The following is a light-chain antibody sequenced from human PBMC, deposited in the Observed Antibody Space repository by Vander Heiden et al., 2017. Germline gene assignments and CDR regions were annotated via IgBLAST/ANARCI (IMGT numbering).Light chain of an antibody. J-gene: IGKJ1*01. V-gene: IGKV1-5*03. CDR2: KAS. CDR1: QSISSW. CDR3: QQYETFSVT. Sequence: DIQMTQSPSTLSASVGDRVTISCRASQSISSWLAWYQQKPGKAPKLLIYKASNLESGVPSRFSGSGSGTQFTLTITSLQPDDFATYYCQQYETFSVTFGQGTKVEVK.